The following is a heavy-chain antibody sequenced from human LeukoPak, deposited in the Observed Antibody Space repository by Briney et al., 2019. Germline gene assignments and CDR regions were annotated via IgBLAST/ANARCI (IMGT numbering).Heavy chain of an antibody. Sequence: GASVKVSCKGSGYTFTGYYMHLVRPAPGQGLEWMGWINPNSGGTNYAQKFQGRVTMTRDTSISTAYMELSRLRSDDTAVYYCARDRCSSTSCKGGFDYWGQGTLVTVSS. CDR1: GYTFTGYY. CDR3: ARDRCSSTSCKGGFDY. D-gene: IGHD2-2*01. J-gene: IGHJ4*02. V-gene: IGHV1-2*02. CDR2: INPNSGGT.